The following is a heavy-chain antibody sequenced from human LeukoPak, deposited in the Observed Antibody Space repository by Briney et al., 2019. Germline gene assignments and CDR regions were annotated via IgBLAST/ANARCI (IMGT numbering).Heavy chain of an antibody. J-gene: IGHJ4*02. V-gene: IGHV1-2*02. CDR1: GYTFTGYY. CDR2: INPNSGGT. Sequence: ASVKVSCKASGYTFTGYYMHWVRRAPGQGLEWMGWINPNSGGTNYAQKFQGRVTMTRDTSISTAYMELSGLRSDDTAVYYCARESSGSYYGDYWGQGTLVTVSS. D-gene: IGHD1-26*01. CDR3: ARESSGSYYGDY.